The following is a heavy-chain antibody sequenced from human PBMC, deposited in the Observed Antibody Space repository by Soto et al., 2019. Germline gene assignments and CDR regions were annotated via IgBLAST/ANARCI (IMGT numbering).Heavy chain of an antibody. CDR1: GFTFSSFA. J-gene: IGHJ4*02. Sequence: PVWCLSLSCAAAGFTFSSFAMSWVRQAPGKGLDWVSAISGSGGSTYSADSVKGRFTISRDNSKNTLYLQMSSLRAEDTAVYYCARGFSAGKGSTPELWAQGSL. D-gene: IGHD1-26*01. CDR2: ISGSGGST. CDR3: ARGFSAGKGSTPEL. V-gene: IGHV3-23*01.